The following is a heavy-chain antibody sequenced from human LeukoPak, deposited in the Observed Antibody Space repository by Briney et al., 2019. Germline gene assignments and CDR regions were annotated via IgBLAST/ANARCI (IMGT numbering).Heavy chain of an antibody. Sequence: PGGSLRLSCAASGFTFSSFEMNWVRQAPGKGLEWISYITSSGTTKKYADSVRGRFTISRDNAKNSLYLQMNSLRAKDTAVYYCAGHPGYHNNFDYWGQGTLVTVSS. D-gene: IGHD5-12*01. V-gene: IGHV3-48*03. CDR2: ITSSGTTK. CDR3: AGHPGYHNNFDY. J-gene: IGHJ4*02. CDR1: GFTFSSFE.